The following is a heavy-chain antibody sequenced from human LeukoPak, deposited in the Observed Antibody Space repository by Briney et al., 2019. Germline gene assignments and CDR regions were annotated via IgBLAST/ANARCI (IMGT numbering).Heavy chain of an antibody. D-gene: IGHD3-22*01. CDR3: TRDHYYYSSGYWAT. J-gene: IGHJ5*02. Sequence: ASVKVSCKVSGYTLTELSMHWVRQAPGKGLEWMGGFDPEDGETIYAQKFQGRVTMTEDTSTDTAYMELRSLRSDDTAVYFCTRDHYYYSSGYWATWGQGSLVTVSS. CDR2: FDPEDGET. V-gene: IGHV1-24*01. CDR1: GYTLTELS.